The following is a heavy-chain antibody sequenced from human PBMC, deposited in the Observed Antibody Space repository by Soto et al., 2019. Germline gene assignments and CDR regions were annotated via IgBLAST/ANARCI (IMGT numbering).Heavy chain of an antibody. CDR3: ATHSIEMATTSFAY. CDR2: IIPIFGTA. J-gene: IGHJ4*02. V-gene: IGHV1-69*12. D-gene: IGHD5-12*01. CDR1: GGTFSSYA. Sequence: QVQLVQSGAEVKKPGSSVKVSCKASGGTFSSYAISWVRQAPGQGLEWMGGIIPIFGTANYAQKFQGRVTITADQSTSPPYLELSSLRSEDTAVYYCATHSIEMATTSFAYWGQGTLVTVSS.